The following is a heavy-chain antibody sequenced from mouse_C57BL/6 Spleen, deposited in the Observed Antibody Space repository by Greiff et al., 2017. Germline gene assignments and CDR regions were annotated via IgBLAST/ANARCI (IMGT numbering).Heavy chain of an antibody. D-gene: IGHD1-1*01. CDR3: ARQNYYGSSYVWYFDV. CDR2: IDPSDSET. J-gene: IGHJ1*03. Sequence: VKLSCKASGYTFTSYWMHWGKQRPIQGLEWTGNIDPSDSETHYNQKFKDKATLTVDKSSSTDYMQLSSLTSEDSAVYYCARQNYYGSSYVWYFDVWGTGTTVTVSS. CDR1: GYTFTSYW. V-gene: IGHV1-52*01.